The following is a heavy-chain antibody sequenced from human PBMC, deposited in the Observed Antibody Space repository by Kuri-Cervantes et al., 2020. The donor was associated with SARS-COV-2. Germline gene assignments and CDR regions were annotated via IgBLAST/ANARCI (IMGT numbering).Heavy chain of an antibody. J-gene: IGHJ4*02. CDR3: ARSGYSGYDLNY. Sequence: GGSLRLSCAACGFAFSDYGMHWDRQGMRKGLEWVSLIGTAGDTYYADSVKGRFTISRDNAKNSLYLQMNSLRAEDTAVYYCARSGYSGYDLNYWGQGTLVTVSS. D-gene: IGHD5-12*01. CDR2: IGTAGDT. V-gene: IGHV3-13*01. CDR1: GFAFSDYG.